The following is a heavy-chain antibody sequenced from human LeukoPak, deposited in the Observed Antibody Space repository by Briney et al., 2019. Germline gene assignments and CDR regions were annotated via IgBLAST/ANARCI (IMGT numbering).Heavy chain of an antibody. CDR3: ARDPPMITFGGVIVGLYYYYMDV. CDR2: ISAYNGNT. Sequence: ASVKVSCKASGYTFTSYGISWVRQAPGQGLEWMGWISAYNGNTNYAQKLQGRVTMTTDTPTSTAYMELRSLRSDDTAVYYCARDPPMITFGGVIVGLYYYYMDVWGKGTTVTVSS. J-gene: IGHJ6*03. V-gene: IGHV1-18*01. CDR1: GYTFTSYG. D-gene: IGHD3-16*02.